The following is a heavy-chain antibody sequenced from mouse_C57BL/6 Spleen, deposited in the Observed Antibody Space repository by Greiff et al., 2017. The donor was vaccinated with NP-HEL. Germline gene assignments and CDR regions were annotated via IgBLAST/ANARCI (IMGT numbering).Heavy chain of an antibody. J-gene: IGHJ1*03. Sequence: ESGPGLVKPSQSLSLTCSVTGYSITSGYYWNWIRQFPGNKLEWMGYISYDGSNNYNPSLKNRITITRDTSKNQFFLKLNSVTTEDTATYYCAVYYYGSSLWYFDVWGTGTTVTVSS. CDR3: AVYYYGSSLWYFDV. CDR1: GYSITSGYY. CDR2: ISYDGSN. D-gene: IGHD1-1*01. V-gene: IGHV3-6*01.